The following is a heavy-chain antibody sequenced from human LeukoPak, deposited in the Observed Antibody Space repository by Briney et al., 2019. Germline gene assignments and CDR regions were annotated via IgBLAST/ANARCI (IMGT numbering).Heavy chain of an antibody. CDR1: GFTFSSYW. V-gene: IGHV3-7*03. CDR2: IKQDGSEK. D-gene: IGHD2-2*01. Sequence: GGSLRLSCAASGFTFSSYWMSWVRQAPGKGLEWVANIKQDGSEKYYVDSVKGRFTISRDNAKNSLCLQMNSLRAEDTAVYYCARDRWCSSTSCYASPYYFDYWGQGTLATVSS. CDR3: ARDRWCSSTSCYASPYYFDY. J-gene: IGHJ4*02.